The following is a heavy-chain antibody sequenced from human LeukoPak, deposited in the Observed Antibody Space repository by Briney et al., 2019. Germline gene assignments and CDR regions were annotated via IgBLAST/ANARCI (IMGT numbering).Heavy chain of an antibody. CDR2: INHTGST. CDR3: ARDSIQLWQNWFDP. J-gene: IGHJ5*02. CDR1: GGSFSGCY. D-gene: IGHD5-18*01. Sequence: PSETLSLTCAVYGGSFSGCYWSWIRQPPGKGLEWIGEINHTGSTNYNPSLKSRVTISVDTSKNQFSLKLSSVTAADTAVYYCARDSIQLWQNWFDPWGQGTLVTVSS. V-gene: IGHV4-34*01.